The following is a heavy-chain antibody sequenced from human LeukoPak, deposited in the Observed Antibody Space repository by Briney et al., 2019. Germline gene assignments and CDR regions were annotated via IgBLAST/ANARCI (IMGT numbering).Heavy chain of an antibody. J-gene: IGHJ4*02. CDR3: ATTFRGVIITRLDY. CDR1: GFSFSGYA. V-gene: IGHV3-30*04. CDR2: ISHDEKNK. Sequence: GGSLRLSCAASGFSFSGYAMHWVRRTPGKGLEWVAVISHDEKNKFYADSVKGRFTISRDNSKNTLFLQMNSLRAEDTASYYCATTFRGVIITRLDYWGQGALVTVSS. D-gene: IGHD3-10*01.